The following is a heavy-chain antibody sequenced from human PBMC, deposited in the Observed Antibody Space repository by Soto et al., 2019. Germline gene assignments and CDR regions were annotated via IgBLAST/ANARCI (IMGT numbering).Heavy chain of an antibody. D-gene: IGHD2-15*01. CDR3: ARDRLDCSGGSCYSGPFDY. J-gene: IGHJ4*02. V-gene: IGHV4-31*03. Sequence: SETLSLTCTVSGGSISSGGYYWSWIRQHPGKGLEWIGYIYYSGSTYYNPSLKSRVTISVDTSKNQFSLKLSSVTAADTAVYYCARDRLDCSGGSCYSGPFDYWGQGTLVTVSS. CDR1: GGSISSGGYY. CDR2: IYYSGST.